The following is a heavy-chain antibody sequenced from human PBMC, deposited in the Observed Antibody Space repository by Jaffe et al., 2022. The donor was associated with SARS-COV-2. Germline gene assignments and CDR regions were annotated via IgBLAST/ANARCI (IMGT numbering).Heavy chain of an antibody. CDR1: GFTFSSYG. V-gene: IGHV3-30*18. CDR3: AKEMYSSGWYFKILSRDYYYYGMDV. D-gene: IGHD6-19*01. CDR2: ISYDGSNK. Sequence: QVQLVESGGGVVQPGRSLRLSCAASGFTFSSYGMHWVRQAPGKGLEWVAVISYDGSNKYYADSVKGRFTISRDNSKNTLYLQMNSLRAEDTAVYYCAKEMYSSGWYFKILSRDYYYYGMDVWGQGTTVTVSS. J-gene: IGHJ6*02.